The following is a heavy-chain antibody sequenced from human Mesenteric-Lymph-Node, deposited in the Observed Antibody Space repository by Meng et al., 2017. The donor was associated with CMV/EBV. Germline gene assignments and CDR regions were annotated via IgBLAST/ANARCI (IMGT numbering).Heavy chain of an antibody. CDR3: ARDGGGYSSSPFDY. CDR2: ISYDGSNK. CDR1: GFNFSSYG. V-gene: IGHV3-30*03. D-gene: IGHD3-16*01. Sequence: ASGFNFSSYGIHWVRQAPGKGLEWVAVISYDGSNKYYTDSVKGRFTISRDNSKNTLYLQMTSLRPEDTAIYYCARDGGGYSSSPFDYWGQGTLVTVSS. J-gene: IGHJ4*02.